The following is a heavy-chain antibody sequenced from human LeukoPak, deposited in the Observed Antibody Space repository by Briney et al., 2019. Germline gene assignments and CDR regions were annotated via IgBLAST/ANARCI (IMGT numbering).Heavy chain of an antibody. CDR2: ISSSGSTI. J-gene: IGHJ3*02. CDR3: ARADSISKDAFDI. D-gene: IGHD3-22*01. CDR1: GFTFSSYE. V-gene: IGHV3-48*03. Sequence: GGSLRLSCAASGFTFSSYEMNWVRQAPGKGLEWVSYISSSGSTIYYADSVKGRFTISRDNAKNSLYLQMNSLRAEDTAVYYCARADSISKDAFDIWGQGTMVTVSS.